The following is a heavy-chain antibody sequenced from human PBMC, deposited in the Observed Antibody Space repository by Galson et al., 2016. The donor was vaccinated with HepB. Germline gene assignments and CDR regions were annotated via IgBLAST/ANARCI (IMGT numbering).Heavy chain of an antibody. J-gene: IGHJ3*01. CDR2: ITSSSSYI. Sequence: SLRLSCAASGFTFNTYNMNWVRQTPGKGLELVSSITSSSSYIYYTDSVKGRFTISRDNAKNSLYLQMNSLRAEDTAIYYCAKDRGDYIRGTYRYTFDAFDVWAKGQWSPSLQ. CDR1: GFTFNTYN. CDR3: AKDRGDYIRGTYRYTFDAFDV. D-gene: IGHD3-16*02. V-gene: IGHV3-21*01.